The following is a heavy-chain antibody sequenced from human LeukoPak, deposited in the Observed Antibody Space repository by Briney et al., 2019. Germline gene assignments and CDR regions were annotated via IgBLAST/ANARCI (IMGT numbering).Heavy chain of an antibody. V-gene: IGHV1-69*05. CDR1: GGTFSSYA. J-gene: IGHJ3*02. D-gene: IGHD2-15*01. Sequence: SVKVSCKASGGTFSSYAISWVRQAPGQGLEWMGRIIPIFGTANYAQKFQDRITMTTDESTGTAFMELNSLRSEDTAVYFCAEGGSTSGAFDIWGQGTMVTVSS. CDR3: AEGGSTSGAFDI. CDR2: IIPIFGTA.